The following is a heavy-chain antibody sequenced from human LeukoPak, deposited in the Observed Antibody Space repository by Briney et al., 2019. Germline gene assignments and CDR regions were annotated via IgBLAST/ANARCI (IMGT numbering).Heavy chain of an antibody. CDR3: ARVRDGSRLDY. D-gene: IGHD3-10*01. CDR2: IFYTGSA. J-gene: IGHJ4*02. Sequence: SGTLSLTCAVSGGSITSTNWWSWVRQSPGKGREGIAEIFYTGSANYNPSLKSRVTISVDKSKSQFSLKLTSVTVADTAVSYCARVRDGSRLDYWGQGTLVTVSS. CDR1: GGSITSTNW. V-gene: IGHV4-4*02.